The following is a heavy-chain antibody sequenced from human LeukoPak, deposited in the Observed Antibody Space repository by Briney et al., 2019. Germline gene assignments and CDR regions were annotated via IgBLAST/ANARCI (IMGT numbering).Heavy chain of an antibody. CDR2: IKEDGSKK. V-gene: IGHV3-7*03. J-gene: IGHJ4*02. D-gene: IGHD3-22*01. Sequence: GGSLRLSCAASGFTFSRYWMTWVRQAPGKGLEWVANIKEDGSKKNYVDSVKGRFTISRDNAKNSLYLQTNSLRAEDTAVYYCATPLDYYDRSGYHQGGDWGQGTLVTVSS. CDR1: GFTFSRYW. CDR3: ATPLDYYDRSGYHQGGD.